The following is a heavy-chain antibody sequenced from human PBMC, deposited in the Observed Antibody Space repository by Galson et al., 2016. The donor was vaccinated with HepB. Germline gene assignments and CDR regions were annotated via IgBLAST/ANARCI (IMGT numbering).Heavy chain of an antibody. V-gene: IGHV3-11*01. D-gene: IGHD3-10*01. CDR3: ARDRKVLLWFGEPGDY. J-gene: IGHJ4*02. CDR2: ISSSGSTI. Sequence: SLRLSCAASGFTFSDYYMNWIRQAPGKGLEWVSSISSSGSTIYYADSVKGRFIISRDNAKNSLYLQMISLRAEDTAVYYCARDRKVLLWFGEPGDYWGQGTLVSVSS. CDR1: GFTFSDYY.